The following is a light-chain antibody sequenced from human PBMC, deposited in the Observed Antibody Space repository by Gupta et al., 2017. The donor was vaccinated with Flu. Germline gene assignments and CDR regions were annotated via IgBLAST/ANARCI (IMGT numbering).Light chain of an antibody. V-gene: IGLV2-14*01. CDR1: SSDVGGCAY. CDR2: DVT. CDR3: SSFTRTMPLMV. J-gene: IGLJ2*01. Sequence: QSALPQPASLSGSPGQSITLSCTGTSSDVGGCAYVSWYQQHPGKAPKLMIYDVTMRPSGVSNRFSGSKSGNTASLAIYGLRAEDEADYFCSSFTRTMPLMVFGGGTKVTVL.